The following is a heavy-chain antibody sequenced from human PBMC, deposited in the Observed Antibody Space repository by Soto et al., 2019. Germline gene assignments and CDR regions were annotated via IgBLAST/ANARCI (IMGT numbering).Heavy chain of an antibody. CDR2: TSYDGSNN. Sequence: QVQLVESGGGVVQPGRSLRLSCVGSGFTFRSYVIHWVRQAPGKGLEWVALTSYDGSNNFYGDSVKGRFTISRHNSRNTVELQMDSLRFEDTALYYCARWGTTGGLDVWGQGTLVSVSS. CDR1: GFTFRSYV. CDR3: ARWGTTGGLDV. V-gene: IGHV3-33*05. J-gene: IGHJ1*01. D-gene: IGHD3-16*01.